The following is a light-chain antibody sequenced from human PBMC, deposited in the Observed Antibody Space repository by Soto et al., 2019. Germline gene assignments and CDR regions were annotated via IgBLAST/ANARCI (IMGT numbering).Light chain of an antibody. CDR2: STS. V-gene: IGKV1-39*01. J-gene: IGKJ1*01. CDR3: QQSYSFPRT. Sequence: DIQMTQSPSSLSAAVGDRVTITCRASQTVTNYLYWYHQQPGKAPKLLIHSTSTLQTKVPSRFSGSGSGTDFTLTINSLQPEDFGTYYCQQSYSFPRTFGQGTKVAI. CDR1: QTVTNY.